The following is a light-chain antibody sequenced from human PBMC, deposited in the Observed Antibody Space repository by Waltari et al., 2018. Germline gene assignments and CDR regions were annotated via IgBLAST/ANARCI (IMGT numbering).Light chain of an antibody. CDR2: FKS. CDR3: QQSYGPPYT. V-gene: IGKV1-39*01. J-gene: IGKJ2*01. CDR1: QIISKY. Sequence: DIQMTQSPSSLSASLGDRVTITCRANQIISKYLNWYQQRPGKAPKLLVYFKSSLQSGVPPRFSGSGSGTDFTLTINTLQPEDFATYFCQQSYGPPYTFGQGTRLEIK.